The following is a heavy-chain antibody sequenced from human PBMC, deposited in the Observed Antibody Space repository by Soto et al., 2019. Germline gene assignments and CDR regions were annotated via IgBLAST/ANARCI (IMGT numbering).Heavy chain of an antibody. D-gene: IGHD3-10*01. V-gene: IGHV1-69*13. CDR3: ARQGPHYYGSGSYHNGVFDY. Sequence: GASVKVSCKASGGTFSRSGISWVRQAPGQGLEWMGGIIPIFGTTNYAQKFQGRVTITADESTSIAYMELRSLRSEDTAVYYCARQGPHYYGSGSYHNGVFDYWGQGTLVTVSS. J-gene: IGHJ4*02. CDR1: GGTFSRSG. CDR2: IIPIFGTT.